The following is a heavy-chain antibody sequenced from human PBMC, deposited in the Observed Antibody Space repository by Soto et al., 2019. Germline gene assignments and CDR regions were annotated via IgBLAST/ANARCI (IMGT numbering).Heavy chain of an antibody. D-gene: IGHD2-21*01. CDR3: ARSIVSGLMFPPGLDV. CDR2: IFPGDPEV. V-gene: IGHV5-51*01. Sequence: VQLLQSGAQVKKPGESLKISCKGSGFSISSYWLGWVRQMPGKGLEWRGSIFPGDPEVRYNPSFHGQVTISADTSINTAYLQWTSLKASDTAMYYCARSIVSGLMFPPGLDVWGQGTTVTVSS. CDR1: GFSISSYW. J-gene: IGHJ6*02.